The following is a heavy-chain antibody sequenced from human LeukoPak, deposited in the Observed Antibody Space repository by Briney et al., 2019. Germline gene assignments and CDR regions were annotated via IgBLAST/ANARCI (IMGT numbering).Heavy chain of an antibody. Sequence: GRSLRLSCAASGFTFSSYAMHWVRQAPGKGLEWVAVISYDGSNKYYEDSVKGRFTISRDNSKNTLYLQMNRLRAEDTAVYYCAREGKLGLLSFGESFDYWGQGTLVTVSS. CDR2: ISYDGSNK. J-gene: IGHJ4*02. V-gene: IGHV3-30-3*01. CDR3: AREGKLGLLSFGESFDY. CDR1: GFTFSSYA. D-gene: IGHD3-10*01.